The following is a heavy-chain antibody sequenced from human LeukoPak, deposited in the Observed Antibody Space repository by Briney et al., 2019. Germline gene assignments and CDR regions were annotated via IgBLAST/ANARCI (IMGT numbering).Heavy chain of an antibody. V-gene: IGHV3-48*03. D-gene: IGHD3-10*01. CDR2: ISSNGSPI. CDR3: ARDGGSGILD. CDR1: GFTFSSYE. Sequence: PGGSLRLSCVVSGFTFSSYEMNWVRQAPGKGLEWVSYISSNGSPIFYADSVKGRFTISRDNAKNSLSLLMNSLRAEDTAVYYCARDGGSGILDWGQGTLVTVSS. J-gene: IGHJ4*02.